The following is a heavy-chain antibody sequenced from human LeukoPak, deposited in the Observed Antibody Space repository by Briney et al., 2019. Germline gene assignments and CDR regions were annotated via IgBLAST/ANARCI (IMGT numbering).Heavy chain of an antibody. CDR1: GGSISSSSYY. Sequence: SETLSPTCTVSGGSISSSSYYWGWIRQPPGKGLEWIGSIYYSGSTYYNPSLKSRVTISVDTSKNQFSLKLSSVAAADTAVYYCARHTTATGHWYFDLWGRGTLVTVSS. V-gene: IGHV4-39*01. CDR2: IYYSGST. CDR3: ARHTTATGHWYFDL. J-gene: IGHJ2*01. D-gene: IGHD2/OR15-2a*01.